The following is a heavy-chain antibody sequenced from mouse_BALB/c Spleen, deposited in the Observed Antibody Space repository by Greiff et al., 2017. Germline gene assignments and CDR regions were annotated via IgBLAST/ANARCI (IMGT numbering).Heavy chain of an antibody. V-gene: IGHV5-17*02. D-gene: IGHD1-1*01. CDR3: ARLRSAMDY. CDR2: ISSGSSTI. Sequence: EVNVVESGGGLVQPGGSRKLSCAASGFTFSSFGMHWVRQAPEKGLEWVAYISSGSSTIYYADTVKGRFTISRDNPKNTLFLQMTSLRSEDTAMYYCARLRSAMDYWGQGTSVTVSS. CDR1: GFTFSSFG. J-gene: IGHJ4*01.